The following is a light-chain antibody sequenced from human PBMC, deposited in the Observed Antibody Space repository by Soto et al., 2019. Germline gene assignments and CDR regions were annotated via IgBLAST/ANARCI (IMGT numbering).Light chain of an antibody. J-gene: IGLJ2*01. CDR2: EVT. CDR3: SSYAGSNNFGV. Sequence: QSALTQPPSASGSPGQSVTISCTGTSSDVGGYNYVSWYQLHLGKAPKLMIYEVTKRPSGVPDRFSGSKSGNTASLTVSGLQAEDEADYYCSSYAGSNNFGVFGGGTKLTVL. CDR1: SSDVGGYNY. V-gene: IGLV2-8*01.